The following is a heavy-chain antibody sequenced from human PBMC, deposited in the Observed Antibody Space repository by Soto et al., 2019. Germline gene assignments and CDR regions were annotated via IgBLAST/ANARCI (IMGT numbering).Heavy chain of an antibody. V-gene: IGHV1-18*01. J-gene: IGHJ6*02. CDR3: ARDSYYYDSSGPINGMDV. CDR2: ISAYNGNT. Sequence: ASVKVSCKASGYTFTSYGIIWVRQAPGQGLEWMGWISAYNGNTNYAQKLQGRVTMTTDTSTSTAYMELRSLRSDDTAVYYCARDSYYYDSSGPINGMDVWGQGTTVTVSS. D-gene: IGHD3-22*01. CDR1: GYTFTSYG.